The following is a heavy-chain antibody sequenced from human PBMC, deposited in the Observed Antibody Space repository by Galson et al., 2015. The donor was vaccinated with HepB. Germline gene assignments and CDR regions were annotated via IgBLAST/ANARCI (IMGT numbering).Heavy chain of an antibody. Sequence: SLRLSCAASGFTFSSYGMHWVRQAPGKGLEWVAVIWYDGSNKYYADSVKGRFTISRDNSKNTLYLQMNSLRAEDTAVYYCARVNYDFWSGYYSHYYYYMDVWGKGTTVTVSS. D-gene: IGHD3-3*01. J-gene: IGHJ6*03. CDR2: IWYDGSNK. V-gene: IGHV3-33*01. CDR1: GFTFSSYG. CDR3: ARVNYDFWSGYYSHYYYYMDV.